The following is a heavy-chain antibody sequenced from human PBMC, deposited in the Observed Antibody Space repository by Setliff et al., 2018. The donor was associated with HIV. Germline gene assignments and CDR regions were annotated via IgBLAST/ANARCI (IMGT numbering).Heavy chain of an antibody. CDR3: ARDERYYYDSSGYFDY. J-gene: IGHJ4*02. V-gene: IGHV3-72*01. Sequence: PGGSLRLSCAASGVAISNYYMDWVRQDPGKGLEWVGRIRDKANSYTTEYAASVRGRFTISVHDSEISMYLQMNSLDTEDTAVYFCARDERYYYDSSGYFDYWGQGTLVTVSS. CDR2: IRDKANSYTT. CDR1: GVAISNYY. D-gene: IGHD3-22*01.